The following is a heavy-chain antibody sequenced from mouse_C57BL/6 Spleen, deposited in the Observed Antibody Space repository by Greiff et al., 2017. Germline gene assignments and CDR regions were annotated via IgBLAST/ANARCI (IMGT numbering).Heavy chain of an antibody. Sequence: EVKLVESGGGLVKPGGSLKLSCAASGFTFSSYAMSWVRQTPEKRLEWVATISDGGSYTYYPDNVKGRFTISRDNAKNNLYLQMRHLKSEDTAMYYCARDGGSYFDYWGQGTTRTVSS. V-gene: IGHV5-4*01. CDR3: ARDGGSYFDY. J-gene: IGHJ2*01. CDR2: ISDGGSYT. CDR1: GFTFSSYA.